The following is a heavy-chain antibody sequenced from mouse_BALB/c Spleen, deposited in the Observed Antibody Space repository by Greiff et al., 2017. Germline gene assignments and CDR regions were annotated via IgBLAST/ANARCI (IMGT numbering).Heavy chain of an antibody. CDR2: IYWDDDK. CDR3: ARRVRRSYAMDY. Sequence: VQLQQSGPGILQPSQTLSLTCSFSGFSLSTSGMGVSWIRQPSGKGLEWLAHIYWDDDKRYNPSLKSRLTISKDTSRNQVFLKITSVDTADTATYYCARRVRRSYAMDYWGQGTSVTVSS. J-gene: IGHJ4*01. V-gene: IGHV8-12*01. CDR1: GFSLSTSGMG.